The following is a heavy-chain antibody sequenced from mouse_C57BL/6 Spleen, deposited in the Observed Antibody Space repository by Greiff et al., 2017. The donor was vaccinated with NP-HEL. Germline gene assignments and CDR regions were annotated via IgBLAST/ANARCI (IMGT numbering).Heavy chain of an antibody. D-gene: IGHD1-1*01. CDR3: ARSAYYYGSSHWYFDV. CDR2: ISNGGGST. CDR1: GFTFSDYY. J-gene: IGHJ1*03. V-gene: IGHV5-12*01. Sequence: DVMLVESGGGLVQPGGSLKLSCAASGFTFSDYYMYWVRQTPEKRLEWVAYISNGGGSTYYPDTVKGRFTISRDNAKNTLYLQMSRLKSEDTAMYYCARSAYYYGSSHWYFDVWGTGTTVTVSS.